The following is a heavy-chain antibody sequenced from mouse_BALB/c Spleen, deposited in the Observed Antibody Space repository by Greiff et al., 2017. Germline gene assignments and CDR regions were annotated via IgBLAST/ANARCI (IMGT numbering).Heavy chain of an antibody. V-gene: IGHV5-6-3*01. D-gene: IGHD4-1*01. CDR2: INSNGGST. CDR1: GFTFSSYG. J-gene: IGHJ4*01. CDR3: ARDSNWEGYAMDY. Sequence: EVNLVESGGGLVQPGGSLKLSCAASGFTFSSYGMSWVRQTPDKRLELVATINSNGGSTYYPDSVKGRFTISRDNAKNTLYLQMSSLKSEDTAMYYCARDSNWEGYAMDYWGQGTSVTVSS.